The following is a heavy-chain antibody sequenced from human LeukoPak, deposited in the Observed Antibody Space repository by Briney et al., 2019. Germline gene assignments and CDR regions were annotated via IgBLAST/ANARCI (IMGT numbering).Heavy chain of an antibody. J-gene: IGHJ4*02. CDR1: GYTFTSYD. CDR2: MNPNSGNT. Sequence: ASVKVSCKASGYTFTSYDINWVRQATGQGLEWMGWMNPNSGNTGYAQKFQGRVTMTRNTSISTAYMELSSLRSEDTAVYYCARGLRYCSSTSCYHSDYWGQGTLVTVSS. CDR3: ARGLRYCSSTSCYHSDY. V-gene: IGHV1-8*01. D-gene: IGHD2-2*01.